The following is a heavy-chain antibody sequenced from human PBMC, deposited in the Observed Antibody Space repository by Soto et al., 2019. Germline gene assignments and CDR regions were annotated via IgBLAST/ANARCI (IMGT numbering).Heavy chain of an antibody. Sequence: GESLKISCNGSGYSFTSYWIGWVRQMPGKGLEWMGIIYPGDSDTRYSPSFQGQVTISADKSISTAYLQWSSLKASDTAMYYCARGPASLAVAAGYGMDVWGQGTTVTVSS. CDR2: IYPGDSDT. CDR1: GYSFTSYW. V-gene: IGHV5-51*01. J-gene: IGHJ6*02. D-gene: IGHD6-19*01. CDR3: ARGPASLAVAAGYGMDV.